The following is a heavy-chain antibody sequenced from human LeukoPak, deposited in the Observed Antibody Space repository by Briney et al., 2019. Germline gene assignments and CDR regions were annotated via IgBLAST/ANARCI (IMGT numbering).Heavy chain of an antibody. CDR3: ARNYDSSGYMNYYYYMDV. D-gene: IGHD3-22*01. Sequence: SVKVSCKASGGTFSSYAISWVRQAPGQGLEWMGGIIPIFGTANYAQKFQSRVTITADKSTSTAYMELSSLRSEDTAVYYCARNYDSSGYMNYYYYMDVWGKGATVTVSS. CDR2: IIPIFGTA. J-gene: IGHJ6*03. CDR1: GGTFSSYA. V-gene: IGHV1-69*06.